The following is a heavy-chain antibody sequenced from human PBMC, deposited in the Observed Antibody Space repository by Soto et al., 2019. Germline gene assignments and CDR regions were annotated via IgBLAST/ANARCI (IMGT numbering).Heavy chain of an antibody. V-gene: IGHV1-69*04. J-gene: IGHJ4*02. Sequence: SVKVSCKASGYTFTNFGISWVRQAPGQGLEWMGRIIPILGIANYAQKFQGRVTITADKSTSTAYMELSSLRSEDTAVYYCARDQSDYGAPVDYWGQGTLVTVSS. CDR2: IIPILGIA. CDR1: GYTFTNFG. D-gene: IGHD4-17*01. CDR3: ARDQSDYGAPVDY.